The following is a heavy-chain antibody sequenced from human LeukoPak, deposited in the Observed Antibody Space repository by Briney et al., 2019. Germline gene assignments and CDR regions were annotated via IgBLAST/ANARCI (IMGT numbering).Heavy chain of an antibody. CDR1: GFTFRSYW. CDR2: ISGSGGST. D-gene: IGHD6-13*01. J-gene: IGHJ4*02. Sequence: GGSLRLSCAASGFTFRSYWMSWVRLAPGKGLEWVSAISGSGGSTYYADSVKGRFTISRDNSKNTLYLQMNSLRAEDTAVYYCAKTLNIAAAGPYFDYWGQRTLVAVSS. V-gene: IGHV3-23*01. CDR3: AKTLNIAAAGPYFDY.